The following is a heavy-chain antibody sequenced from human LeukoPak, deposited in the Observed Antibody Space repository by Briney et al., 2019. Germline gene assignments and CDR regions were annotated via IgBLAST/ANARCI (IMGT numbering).Heavy chain of an antibody. CDR3: ARGRSGELTWAFTLDS. CDR2: INPNSGGT. J-gene: IGHJ4*02. D-gene: IGHD3-10*01. V-gene: IGHV1-2*02. Sequence: ASVKVSCKASGYTFTGYYMHWVRQAPGQGLEWMGWINPNSGGTKYAQKFQDRVTMTRDMSISTAYMELSRLRSDDTAVYYCARGRSGELTWAFTLDSWGQGTLVTVSS. CDR1: GYTFTGYY.